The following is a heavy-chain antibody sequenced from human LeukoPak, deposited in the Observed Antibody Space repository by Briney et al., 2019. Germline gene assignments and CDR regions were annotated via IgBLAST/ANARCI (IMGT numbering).Heavy chain of an antibody. CDR1: GYTFSSYG. V-gene: IGHV1-18*01. J-gene: IGHJ4*02. CDR2: ISGYNGNT. D-gene: IGHD6-13*01. Sequence: GASVKVSCKASGYTFSSYGISWVRQAPGQGLEWMGWISGYNGNTNYAQKLQGRVTMTTDTSTSTAYMELRSLRSDDTAVYYCARAPLYGSREYWGQGTLVTVSS. CDR3: ARAPLYGSREY.